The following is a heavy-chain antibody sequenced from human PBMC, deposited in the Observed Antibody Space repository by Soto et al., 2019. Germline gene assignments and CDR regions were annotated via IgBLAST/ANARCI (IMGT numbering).Heavy chain of an antibody. Sequence: SVEVSCEASGGTFGSHGIAWVRQAPGQGLEWMGGFIAMLGTPTYAKKVQGRATITADESLTSSYLELRSLRSEDTAVYFCARGVMANFDYWGQGTVVTVSS. D-gene: IGHD3-16*01. CDR1: GGTFGSHG. J-gene: IGHJ4*02. CDR3: ARGVMANFDY. V-gene: IGHV1-69*13. CDR2: FIAMLGTP.